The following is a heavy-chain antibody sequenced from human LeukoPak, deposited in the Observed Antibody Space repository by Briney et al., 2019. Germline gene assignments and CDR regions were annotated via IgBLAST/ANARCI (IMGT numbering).Heavy chain of an antibody. J-gene: IGHJ6*02. CDR2: INHSGST. Sequence: SETLSLTCAVYGGSFSGHYWSWIRQPPGKGLEWIGEINHSGSTNYNPSLKSRVTISVDTSKNQFSLKLSSVTAADTAVYYCVCIKGGMDVWGQGTTVTVSS. V-gene: IGHV4-34*01. CDR1: GGSFSGHY. CDR3: VCIKGGMDV. D-gene: IGHD2-21*01.